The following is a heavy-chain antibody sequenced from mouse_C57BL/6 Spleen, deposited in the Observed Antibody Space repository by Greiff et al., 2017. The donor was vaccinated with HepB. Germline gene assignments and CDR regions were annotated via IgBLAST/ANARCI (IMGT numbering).Heavy chain of an antibody. J-gene: IGHJ2*01. V-gene: IGHV1-15*01. CDR3: TRITTRGYFDY. CDR2: IDPETGGT. Sequence: VQLQQSGAELVRPGASVTLSCKASGYTFTDYEMHWVKQTPVHGLEWIGAIDPETGGTAYNQKFKGKAILTADKSSSTAYMELRSLTSEDSAVYYCTRITTRGYFDYWGQGTTLTVSS. CDR1: GYTFTDYE. D-gene: IGHD1-1*01.